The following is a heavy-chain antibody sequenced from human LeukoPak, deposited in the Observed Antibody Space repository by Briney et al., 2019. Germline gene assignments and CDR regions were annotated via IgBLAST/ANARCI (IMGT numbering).Heavy chain of an antibody. CDR2: IKSNTDGGTT. Sequence: GGSLRLFCAASGFTFPNAWTRWVRQAPGKGREWVGRIKSNTDGGTTDYAAPVKGRFTISRDDSKNTLYLQMNSLKTEDTAVYYCSRDVDYWGQGTLVTVSS. CDR1: GFTFPNAW. J-gene: IGHJ4*02. CDR3: SRDVDY. V-gene: IGHV3-15*01.